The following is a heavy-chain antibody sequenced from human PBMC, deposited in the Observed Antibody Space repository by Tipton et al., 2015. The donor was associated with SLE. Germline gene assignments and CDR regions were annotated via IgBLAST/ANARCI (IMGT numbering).Heavy chain of an antibody. J-gene: IGHJ4*02. V-gene: IGHV4-31*03. CDR3: ARQGYYGSGSWL. D-gene: IGHD3-10*01. CDR2: IYYSGNT. CDR1: GGSISSGGYY. Sequence: TLSLTCTVSGGSISSGGYYWSWIRQHPGKDLEWIGYIYYSGNTYYNPSLKSRVTISVDTSKNQFSLRLSSVTAADTAVYYCARQGYYGSGSWLWGQGTLVTVSS.